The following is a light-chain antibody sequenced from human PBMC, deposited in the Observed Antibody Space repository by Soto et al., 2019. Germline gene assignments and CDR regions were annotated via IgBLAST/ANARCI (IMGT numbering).Light chain of an antibody. Sequence: QSALTQPRSVSGSPGQSVTISCTGTSSDVGGYKYVSWYQQHPGKTPKLMIYDVSKRPSGVPDRFSGSKSGNTASLTISGLQAEDEADYYCCSSAGTYTLVVFGGGTKLTVL. CDR3: CSSAGTYTLVV. CDR1: SSDVGGYKY. CDR2: DVS. J-gene: IGLJ2*01. V-gene: IGLV2-11*01.